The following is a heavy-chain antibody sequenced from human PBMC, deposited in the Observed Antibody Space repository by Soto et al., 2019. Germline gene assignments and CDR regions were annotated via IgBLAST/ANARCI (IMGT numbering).Heavy chain of an antibody. CDR1: GYTFTGYY. D-gene: IGHD1-20*01. CDR3: ASLNLYNWSY. CDR2: TNPNSGGT. V-gene: IGHV1-2*04. J-gene: IGHJ4*02. Sequence: ASVKGSCKASGYTFTGYYMHWVRQVPGQGLEWMGWTNPNSGGTNYAQKLQGWVPMTRDTSISTAYMELSRLRSDDTPVYYCASLNLYNWSYWGQGTLVTVSS.